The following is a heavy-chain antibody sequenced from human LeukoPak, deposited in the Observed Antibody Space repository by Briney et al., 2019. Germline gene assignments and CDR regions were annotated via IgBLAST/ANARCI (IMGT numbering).Heavy chain of an antibody. CDR2: ISSSGSTI. D-gene: IGHD5-24*01. CDR3: AKDGGYNFDY. V-gene: IGHV3-48*03. J-gene: IGHJ4*02. Sequence: GGSLRLSCAASGFTFSSYEMNWVRQAPGKGLEWVSYISSSGSTIYYADSVKGRFTISRDNAKNTLYVQMNSLRAEDTAVYYCAKDGGYNFDYWGQGTLVTVSS. CDR1: GFTFSSYE.